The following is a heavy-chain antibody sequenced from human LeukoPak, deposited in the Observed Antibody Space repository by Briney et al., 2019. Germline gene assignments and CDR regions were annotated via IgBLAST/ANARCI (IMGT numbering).Heavy chain of an antibody. V-gene: IGHV3-53*01. Sequence: GGSLRLPCAVSGFDVSQKYMSWVRQAPGKGLECVSILYSGGITVYADSVKGRFTISRDNLKNTLYLQMNNLRAEDTAMYYCARGEYYHDSGTVGVDDFWGQGTLVTVSS. J-gene: IGHJ4*02. CDR3: ARGEYYHDSGTVGVDDF. CDR1: GFDVSQKY. D-gene: IGHD3-10*01. CDR2: LYSGGIT.